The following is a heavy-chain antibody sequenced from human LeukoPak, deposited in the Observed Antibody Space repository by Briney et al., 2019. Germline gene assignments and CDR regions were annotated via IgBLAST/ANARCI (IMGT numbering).Heavy chain of an antibody. J-gene: IGHJ5*02. CDR3: ARDLGYCSGNRCYRNWFDP. CDR1: GYTFTDCG. V-gene: IGHV1-18*01. CDR2: ISTYNGNT. D-gene: IGHD2-2*03. Sequence: ASVKVSCKASGYTFTDCGISWVRQAPGQGLEWMGWISTYNGNTNYAQKFQGRVTLTTDTSASTAYMELRSLRSDDTAVYYCARDLGYCSGNRCYRNWFDPWGQGTLVTVSS.